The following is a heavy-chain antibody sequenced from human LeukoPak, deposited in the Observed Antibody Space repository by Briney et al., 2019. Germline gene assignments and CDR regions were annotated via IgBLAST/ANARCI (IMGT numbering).Heavy chain of an antibody. CDR1: GFTFSTNA. V-gene: IGHV3-23*01. CDR2: ISGSGAST. CDR3: TTHITIFGVVTDYGMDV. D-gene: IGHD3-3*01. J-gene: IGHJ6*02. Sequence: GGSLRLSCLTSGFTFSTNAMSWVRQAPGKGLEWISGISGSGASTYYADSVTGRFTISRDNSRNTLYLQMNSLRAEDTAVYYCTTHITIFGVVTDYGMDVWGQGTTVTVSS.